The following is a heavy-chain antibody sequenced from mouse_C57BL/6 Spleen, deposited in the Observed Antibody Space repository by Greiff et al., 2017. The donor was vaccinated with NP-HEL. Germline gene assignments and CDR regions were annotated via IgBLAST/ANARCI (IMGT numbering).Heavy chain of an antibody. Sequence: VMLVESGPGLVAPSQSLSITCTVSGFSLTSYGVSWVRQPPGKGLEWLGVIWGDGSTNYHSALISRLSISTDNSKSQVFLKLNSLQTDDTATYDCAKRGFYYYGSSGGYWYFDVWGTGTTVTVSS. CDR2: IWGDGST. D-gene: IGHD1-1*01. J-gene: IGHJ1*03. CDR1: GFSLTSYG. CDR3: AKRGFYYYGSSGGYWYFDV. V-gene: IGHV2-3*01.